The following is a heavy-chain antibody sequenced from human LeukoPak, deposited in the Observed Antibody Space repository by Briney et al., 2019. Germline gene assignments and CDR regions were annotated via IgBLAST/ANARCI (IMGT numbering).Heavy chain of an antibody. V-gene: IGHV3-9*01. CDR3: AKDTPGAGSSGYYFDY. CDR2: ISWNSGSI. Sequence: GGSLRLSCAAFGFTFDDYAMHWVRQAPGKGLEWVSGISWNSGSIGYADSVKGRFTISRDNAKNSLYLQMNSLRAEDTALYYCAKDTPGAGSSGYYFDYWGQGTLVTVSS. CDR1: GFTFDDYA. J-gene: IGHJ4*02. D-gene: IGHD6-19*01.